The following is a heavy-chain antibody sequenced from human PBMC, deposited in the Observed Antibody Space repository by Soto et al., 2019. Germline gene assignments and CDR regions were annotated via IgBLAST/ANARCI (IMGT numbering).Heavy chain of an antibody. J-gene: IGHJ4*02. D-gene: IGHD6-13*01. CDR3: ATALAAAAAFDY. Sequence: ASVKVSCKASGGTLSSYTFSWVRQAPGKGLEWMGSFDPKDGETIYAKKFQGRVTMTEDTSTDTAYMELSSLRSEDTAVYYCATALAAAAAFDYWGQGTLVTVSS. CDR2: FDPKDGET. CDR1: GGTLSSYT. V-gene: IGHV1-24*01.